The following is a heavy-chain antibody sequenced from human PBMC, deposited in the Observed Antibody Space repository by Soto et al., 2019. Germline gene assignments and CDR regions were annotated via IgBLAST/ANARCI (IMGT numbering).Heavy chain of an antibody. V-gene: IGHV3-66*01. CDR1: GFTVSTNY. CDR3: ARVYDYGDYHDAFDI. J-gene: IGHJ3*02. CDR2: LYSDDTT. D-gene: IGHD4-17*01. Sequence: EVQLVESGGGLVQPGGSLRLSCAVSGFTVSTNYMTWVRQAPGKGLEWVSVLYSDDTTYYTDSVKGRFTISRDNSKNTLYLQMTTLTVEDTAVYYCARVYDYGDYHDAFDIWGQGTPVAVSS.